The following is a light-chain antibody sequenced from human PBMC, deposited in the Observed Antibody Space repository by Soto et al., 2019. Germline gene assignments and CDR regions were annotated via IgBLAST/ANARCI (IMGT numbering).Light chain of an antibody. J-gene: IGKJ4*01. CDR1: QGISSF. CDR2: AAS. V-gene: IGKV1-9*01. CDR3: QPVDVYPST. Sequence: QLTQSPSSLSASVGGRVPGTGRASQGISSFLAWYQQKPGKAANLLIYAASTLQSGVPSRFSGGGSGTDFTLTIDRLQPEDFATYYCQPVDVYPSTFGGGTQVEIK.